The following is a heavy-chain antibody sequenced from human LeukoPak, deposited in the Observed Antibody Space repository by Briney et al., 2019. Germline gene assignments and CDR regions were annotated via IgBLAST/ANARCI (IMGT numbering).Heavy chain of an antibody. V-gene: IGHV4-34*01. CDR1: GGSFSGYY. CDR3: ARGPLWSGYLPRARAFDI. J-gene: IGHJ3*02. Sequence: SETLSLTCAVYGGSFSGYYWSWICQPPGKGLEWIGEINHSGSTNYNPSLKSRVTISVDTSKNQFSLKLSPATAADTAVYYCARGPLWSGYLPRARAFDIWGQGTMVTVSS. D-gene: IGHD3-3*01. CDR2: INHSGST.